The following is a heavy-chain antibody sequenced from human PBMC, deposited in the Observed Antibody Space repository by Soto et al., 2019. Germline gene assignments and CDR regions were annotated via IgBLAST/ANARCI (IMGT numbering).Heavy chain of an antibody. D-gene: IGHD3-22*01. V-gene: IGHV4-31*03. CDR1: GGSVNRGGFD. J-gene: IGHJ4*02. Sequence: SETLSLTCTVSGGSVNRGGFDWAWIRQHPGKGLEGIGYSQCRGNTYYNPSLKSRVTISTDTYTTEFSLKLPSVTAADTAVYSCARGIHEYDTNGYYSAPYYFEYWGRGTLVTVSS. CDR3: ARGIHEYDTNGYYSAPYYFEY. CDR2: SQCRGNT.